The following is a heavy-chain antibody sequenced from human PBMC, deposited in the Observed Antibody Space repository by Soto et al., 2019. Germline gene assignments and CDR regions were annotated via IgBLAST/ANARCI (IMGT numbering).Heavy chain of an antibody. CDR2: ISGSGGST. D-gene: IGHD3-10*01. CDR3: AKDYRGSVSPGVDP. Sequence: EVQLLESGGGLVQPGGSLRLSCAASGFTFSSYAMSWVRQAPGKGLEWVSAISGSGGSTYYADTVKGRFTISRDNSKNTLYLQMNSLRAEDTAVYYCAKDYRGSVSPGVDPWGQGTLVTVSS. J-gene: IGHJ5*02. CDR1: GFTFSSYA. V-gene: IGHV3-23*01.